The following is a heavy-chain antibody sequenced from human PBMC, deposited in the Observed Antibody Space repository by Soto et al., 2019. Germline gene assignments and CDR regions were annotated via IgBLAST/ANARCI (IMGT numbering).Heavy chain of an antibody. V-gene: IGHV3-53*01. Sequence: GGSLRLSCAASGFTVSSNYMSWVRQAPGKGLEWVSVIYSGGSTYYADSVKGRFTISRDNSKNTLYLQMNSLRAEDTAVYYCAREFSMAYCAFDIWGLGTMVT. CDR2: IYSGGST. D-gene: IGHD2-8*01. CDR1: GFTVSSNY. J-gene: IGHJ3*02. CDR3: AREFSMAYCAFDI.